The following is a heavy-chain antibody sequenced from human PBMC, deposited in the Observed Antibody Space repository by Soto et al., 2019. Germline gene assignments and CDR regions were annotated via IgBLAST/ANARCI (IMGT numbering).Heavy chain of an antibody. CDR1: GGSISSYY. Sequence: QVQLQESGPGLVKPSETLSLTCTVSGGSISSYYWSWIRQPPGKGLEWIGYIYYSGSTNYNPSLKSRVTLSVDTSTNQFSLKLSSVTAADTAVYYCARAHDGDLNWFDPWGQGTLVTVSS. J-gene: IGHJ5*02. CDR2: IYYSGST. CDR3: ARAHDGDLNWFDP. D-gene: IGHD4-17*01. V-gene: IGHV4-59*01.